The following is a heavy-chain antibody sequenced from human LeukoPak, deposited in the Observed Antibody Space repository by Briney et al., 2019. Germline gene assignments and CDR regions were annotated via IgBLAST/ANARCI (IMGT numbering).Heavy chain of an antibody. D-gene: IGHD6-19*01. Sequence: GGSLRLSCAASGFTFSSFGMHWVRQAPGKGLEWVAVISYDGSNKYCADSVRGRFTISRDNSKNTLFVQMNSLRADDTAVYYCAKDRQGSSYGSGWYYYYGMDVWGQGTTVIVSS. CDR1: GFTFSSFG. CDR3: AKDRQGSSYGSGWYYYYGMDV. J-gene: IGHJ6*02. CDR2: ISYDGSNK. V-gene: IGHV3-30*18.